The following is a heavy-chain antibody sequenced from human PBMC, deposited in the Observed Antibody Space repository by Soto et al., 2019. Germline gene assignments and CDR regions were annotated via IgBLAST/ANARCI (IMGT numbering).Heavy chain of an antibody. J-gene: IGHJ4*02. Sequence: PGGSLRLSCGASGFTFSSYGMHWVRQAPGKGLEWVAVISYDGSNKYYADSVKGRFTISRDNSKNTLYLQMNSLRAEDTAVYYCAKTMVRGVIITPGFDYWGQGTLVTVSS. V-gene: IGHV3-30*18. CDR1: GFTFSSYG. CDR3: AKTMVRGVIITPGFDY. D-gene: IGHD3-10*01. CDR2: ISYDGSNK.